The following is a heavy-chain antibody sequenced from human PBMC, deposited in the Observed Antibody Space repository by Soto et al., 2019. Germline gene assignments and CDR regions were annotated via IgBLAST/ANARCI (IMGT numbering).Heavy chain of an antibody. CDR3: ARGRAKYYYDSSGLGS. D-gene: IGHD3-22*01. J-gene: IGHJ5*02. CDR2: INPSGGST. V-gene: IGHV1-46*01. Sequence: ASVKVSCKASGYTFTSYYMHWVRQAPGQGLEWMGIINPSGGSTSYAQKFQGRVTMTRDTSTSTVYMELSSLRSEDTAVYYFARGRAKYYYDSSGLGSWRQGTLVTVSS. CDR1: GYTFTSYY.